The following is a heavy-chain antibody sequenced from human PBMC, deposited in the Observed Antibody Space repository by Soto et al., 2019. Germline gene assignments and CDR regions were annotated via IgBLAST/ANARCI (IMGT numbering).Heavy chain of an antibody. D-gene: IGHD4-17*01. V-gene: IGHV3-53*01. CDR3: ARDHVSGDYPEYFQH. Sequence: EVPLVESGGGLIQPGGSLRLSCAASGFTVSSNYMSWVRQAPGKGLEWVSVIYSGGSTYYADSVKGRFTISRDNSKNTLDLQMNSLRAEDTAVYYCARDHVSGDYPEYFQHGGQGTLVTVSS. J-gene: IGHJ1*01. CDR2: IYSGGST. CDR1: GFTVSSNY.